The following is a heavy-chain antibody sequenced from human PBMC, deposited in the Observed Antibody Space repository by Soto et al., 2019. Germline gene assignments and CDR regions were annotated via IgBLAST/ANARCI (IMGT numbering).Heavy chain of an antibody. D-gene: IGHD1-1*01. CDR3: VRQPNEIAPYDF. CDR2: IYYNGNA. J-gene: IGHJ4*02. Sequence: SETLSLTCKVSGGSISGTSSYWGWIRQPPGKGLEWIASIYYNGNAHYNPSLKSRVTISVDTSKNQFSLKVNSVTAADTAVYYCVRQPNEIAPYDFWGQVTLVTVS. CDR1: GGSISGTSSY. V-gene: IGHV4-39*01.